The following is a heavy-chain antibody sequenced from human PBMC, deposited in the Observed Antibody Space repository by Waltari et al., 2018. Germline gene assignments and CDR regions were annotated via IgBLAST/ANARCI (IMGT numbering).Heavy chain of an antibody. V-gene: IGHV1-2*02. Sequence: QVLLVQSGAEVKKPGASVKVSCKASGYIFTNYYLHWVRQAPGQGPEWLGGVNPDTGNANYAPNFRGRVTMTWDTTINTAFMDGSGLKSADTAVYYCARDRTIRAARPGDYWGQGTLVTVSS. CDR2: VNPDTGNA. CDR3: ARDRTIRAARPGDY. J-gene: IGHJ4*02. CDR1: GYIFTNYY. D-gene: IGHD6-6*01.